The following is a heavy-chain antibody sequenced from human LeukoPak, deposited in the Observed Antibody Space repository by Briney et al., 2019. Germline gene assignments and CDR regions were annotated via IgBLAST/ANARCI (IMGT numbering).Heavy chain of an antibody. Sequence: GGSLRLSCADSGFTFRRFAMNWVRQAPGKSLEWISYINTDSSDIHYADSVKGRFTISRDNARNTLFLQLSSLRAEDSAVYYCARDTFQPGLIDSWGQGTLVTVSS. CDR2: INTDSSDI. CDR1: GFTFRRFA. CDR3: ARDTFQPGLIDS. J-gene: IGHJ4*02. D-gene: IGHD2-2*01. V-gene: IGHV3-21*05.